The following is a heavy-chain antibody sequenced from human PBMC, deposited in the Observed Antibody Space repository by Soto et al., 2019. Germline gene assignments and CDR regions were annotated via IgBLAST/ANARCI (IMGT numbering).Heavy chain of an antibody. D-gene: IGHD2-21*01. CDR2: IYYSGST. V-gene: IGHV4-30-4*01. CDR3: ARGPVVVVSAPYYFDY. Sequence: PSETLSLTCTVSGGSISSGDNYWSWIRQPPGKGLEWIGNIYYSGSTYYNPSLKSRVSISVDTSRDQFSLKLSSVTAADTAVYYCARGPVVVVSAPYYFDYWGQGTRVTVS. CDR1: GGSISSGDNY. J-gene: IGHJ4*02.